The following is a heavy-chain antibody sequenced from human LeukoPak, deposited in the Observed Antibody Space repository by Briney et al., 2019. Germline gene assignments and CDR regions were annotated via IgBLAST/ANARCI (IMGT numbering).Heavy chain of an antibody. CDR1: GGTFSSYA. J-gene: IGHJ5*02. V-gene: IGHV1-69*06. D-gene: IGHD1-1*01. CDR3: ARGGTTGTTKSRFDP. Sequence: SVKVSCKASGGTFSSYAISWVRQAPGRGLEWMGGIIPIFGTANYAQKFQGRVTITADKSTSTAYMELSSLRSEDTAVYYCARGGTTGTTKSRFDPWGQGTLVTVSS. CDR2: IIPIFGTA.